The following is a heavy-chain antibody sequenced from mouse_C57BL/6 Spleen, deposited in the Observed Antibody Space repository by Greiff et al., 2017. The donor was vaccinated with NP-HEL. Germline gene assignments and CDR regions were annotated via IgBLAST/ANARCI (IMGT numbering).Heavy chain of an antibody. V-gene: IGHV1-15*01. J-gene: IGHJ3*01. Sequence: VQLQQSGAELVRPGASVTLSCKASGYTFTDYEMHWVKQTPVHGLEWIGAIDPETGGTAYNQKFKGKAILTADKSSSTAYMELRSLTSEDSAVYYCTLYYGYDGGFAYWGQGTLVTVSA. CDR3: TLYYGYDGGFAY. D-gene: IGHD2-2*01. CDR2: IDPETGGT. CDR1: GYTFTDYE.